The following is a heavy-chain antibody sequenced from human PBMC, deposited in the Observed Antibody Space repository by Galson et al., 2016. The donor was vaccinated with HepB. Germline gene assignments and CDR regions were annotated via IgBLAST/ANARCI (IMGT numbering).Heavy chain of an antibody. Sequence: TCTVSXXSIXXXSFXXXWXXXPAXKXLQXXXRMFTNGDAYXXPSXKXRVTISPDTSKNQFSLKVTSVTAADTAVYFCARXRXCSRSTCYSGGGWFDPWGXXTLVXVS. CDR1: XXSIXXXSFX. CDR3: ARXRXCSRSTCYSGGGWFDP. CDR2: MFTNGDA. D-gene: IGHD2-2*01. J-gene: IGHJ5*02. V-gene: IGHV4-61*02.